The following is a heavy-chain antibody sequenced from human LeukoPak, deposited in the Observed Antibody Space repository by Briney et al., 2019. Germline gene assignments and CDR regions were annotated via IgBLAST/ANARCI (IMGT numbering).Heavy chain of an antibody. CDR1: GYTFTGYY. CDR3: VRSDYDILTGYYWRAPPRYYFDY. J-gene: IGHJ4*02. D-gene: IGHD3-9*01. V-gene: IGHV1-2*02. CDR2: INPNSGGT. Sequence: ASVKVSCKASGYTFTGYYMHWVRQAPGQGLEWMGWINPNSGGTNYAQKFQGRVTMTRDTSISTAYMELSRLRSDDTAVYYCVRSDYDILTGYYWRAPPRYYFDYWGQGTLVTVSS.